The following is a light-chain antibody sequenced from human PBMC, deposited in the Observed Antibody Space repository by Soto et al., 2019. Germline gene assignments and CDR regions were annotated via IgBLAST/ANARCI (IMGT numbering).Light chain of an antibody. V-gene: IGKV3-15*01. CDR2: GTS. CDR1: QSVTNN. CDR3: QQYNKWPLT. J-gene: IGKJ4*01. Sequence: EIVMTQSQATLSVSPGERATLSCSASQSVTNNLAWYQQKPGQAPRLLIYGTSTRGTGIPARFSGSGSGTEFTLTLSSLQSEDFAVYYCQQYNKWPLTFGGGTEVEIK.